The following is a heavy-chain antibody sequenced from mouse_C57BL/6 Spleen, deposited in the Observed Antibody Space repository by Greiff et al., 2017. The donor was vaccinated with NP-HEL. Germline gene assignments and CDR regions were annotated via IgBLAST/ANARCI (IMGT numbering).Heavy chain of an antibody. J-gene: IGHJ2*01. CDR2: INPSSGYT. V-gene: IGHV1-7*01. Sequence: QVQLQQSGAELAKPGASVKLSCKASGYTFTSYWMHWVKQRPGQGLEWIGYINPSSGYTKCNQKFKDKATLTADKSSSTAYMQLSSLTYEDSAVYYCARDNDGYLYYFDYWGQGTTLTVSS. CDR1: GYTFTSYW. D-gene: IGHD2-3*01. CDR3: ARDNDGYLYYFDY.